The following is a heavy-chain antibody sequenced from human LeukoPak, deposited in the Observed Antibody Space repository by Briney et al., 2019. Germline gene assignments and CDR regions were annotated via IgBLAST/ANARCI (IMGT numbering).Heavy chain of an antibody. Sequence: SETLSLTCTVSGGSISSSSYYWGWVRQPPGKGLEWIGSIYYSGSTYYNPSLKSRVTISVDTSENQFSLKLSSVTAADTAVYYCARRGQWLVYYWGQGTLVTVSS. J-gene: IGHJ4*02. CDR2: IYYSGST. V-gene: IGHV4-39*01. CDR1: GGSISSSSYY. CDR3: ARRGQWLVYY. D-gene: IGHD6-19*01.